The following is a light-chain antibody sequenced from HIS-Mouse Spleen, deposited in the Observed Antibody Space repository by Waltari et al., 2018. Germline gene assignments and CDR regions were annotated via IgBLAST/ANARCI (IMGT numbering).Light chain of an antibody. CDR1: SSDVGGYNY. Sequence: QSALTQPASVSGSPGQSITISCTGTSSDVGGYNYVSCYQQHPGKAPKLMIYDVSNRPSGVSNRFSGSKSGNTASLTISGLQAEDEADYYCSSYTSSSTPRYVFGTGTKVTVL. CDR2: DVS. V-gene: IGLV2-14*03. CDR3: SSYTSSSTPRYV. J-gene: IGLJ1*01.